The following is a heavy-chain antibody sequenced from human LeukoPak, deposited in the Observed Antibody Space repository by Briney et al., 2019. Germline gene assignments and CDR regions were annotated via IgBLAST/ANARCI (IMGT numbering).Heavy chain of an antibody. Sequence: ASGKVSCKASGYTFTSYGISWVRQAPGQGLEWMGWISAYNGNTNYAQKLQGRVTMTSDSSTSTAYMELRSLRSDDTAVYYCARDGGGYSYGYKTHDAFDIWGQGTMVTVSS. CDR1: GYTFTSYG. V-gene: IGHV1-18*01. CDR2: ISAYNGNT. J-gene: IGHJ3*02. D-gene: IGHD5-18*01. CDR3: ARDGGGYSYGYKTHDAFDI.